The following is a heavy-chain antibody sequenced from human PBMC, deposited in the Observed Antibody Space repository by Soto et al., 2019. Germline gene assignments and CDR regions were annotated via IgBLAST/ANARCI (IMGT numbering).Heavy chain of an antibody. CDR3: TKDIREYGSGWAYFDN. CDR2: ISWNSGRI. V-gene: IGHV3-9*01. CDR1: GFTFDDYA. J-gene: IGHJ4*02. D-gene: IGHD6-19*01. Sequence: EVQLVESGGGLVQPGRSLRLACAASGFTFDDYAMHWVRQGPGKGLEWVSGISWNSGRIDYADSVKGRFTISRDNAKKSLYLQMNSLRGEDTAWYYCTKDIREYGSGWAYFDNWGQGTLLTASS.